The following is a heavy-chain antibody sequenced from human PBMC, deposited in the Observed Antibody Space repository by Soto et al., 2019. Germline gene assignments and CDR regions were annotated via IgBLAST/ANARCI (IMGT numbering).Heavy chain of an antibody. CDR1: GGSFSGYY. J-gene: IGHJ4*02. V-gene: IGHV4-34*01. Sequence: SETLSLTCAVYGGSFSGYYWSWIRQPPGKGLEWIGEINHSGSTNYNPSLKSRVTISVDTSKNQFSLKLSSVTAADTAVYYCAREGLIVYAMLKQRTNFDYWGQGTLVTVSS. CDR3: AREGLIVYAMLKQRTNFDY. D-gene: IGHD2-8*01. CDR2: INHSGST.